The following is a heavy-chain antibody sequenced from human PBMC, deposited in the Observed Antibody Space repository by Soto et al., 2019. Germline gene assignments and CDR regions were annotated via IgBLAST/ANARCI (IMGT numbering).Heavy chain of an antibody. V-gene: IGHV3-15*07. D-gene: IGHD3-22*01. CDR3: TTVREGYYDTSAHLCFRY. J-gene: IGHJ4*02. Sequence: EVQVVESGGGLVTPGGSLRLSCAASDFSVSSSWMNWVRQAPGRGLEWVGRIKPRSATGATDYAAAVKGRFTIARDASENTVFLQMNNLTTEATAVYYCTTVREGYYDTSAHLCFRYWGQGALVTVSS. CDR1: DFSVSSSW. CDR2: IKPRSATGAT.